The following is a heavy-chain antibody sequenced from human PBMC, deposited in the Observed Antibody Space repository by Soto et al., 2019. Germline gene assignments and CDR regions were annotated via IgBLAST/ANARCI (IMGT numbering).Heavy chain of an antibody. J-gene: IGHJ6*02. D-gene: IGHD6-13*01. CDR1: GYTFTSYA. CDR2: INAGNGNT. CDR3: ARGMSSSWYRIGYGMDV. Sequence: ASVKVSCKASGYTFTSYAMHWVRQAPGQRLEWMGWINAGNGNTKYSQKFQGRVTITRDTSASTAYMELSSLRSEDTAVYYCARGMSSSWYRIGYGMDVWSQGTTVTVSS. V-gene: IGHV1-3*01.